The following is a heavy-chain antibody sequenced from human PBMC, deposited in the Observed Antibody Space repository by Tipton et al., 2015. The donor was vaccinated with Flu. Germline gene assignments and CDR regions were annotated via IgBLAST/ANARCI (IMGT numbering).Heavy chain of an antibody. CDR3: ARDLGGAARPYYFDY. J-gene: IGHJ4*02. CDR2: IIPILGIA. D-gene: IGHD6-6*01. Sequence: QLVQSGAEVKKPGSSVKVSCKASGGTFSSYAISWVRQAPGQGLEWMGRIIPILGIANYAQKFQGRVTITADKSTSAAYMELSSLRSEDTAVYCCARDLGGAARPYYFDYWGQGTLVTVSS. CDR1: GGTFSSYA. V-gene: IGHV1-69*09.